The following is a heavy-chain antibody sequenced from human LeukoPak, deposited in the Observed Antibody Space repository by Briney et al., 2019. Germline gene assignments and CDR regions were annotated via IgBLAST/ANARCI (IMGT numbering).Heavy chain of an antibody. J-gene: IGHJ5*02. V-gene: IGHV1-18*01. CDR2: ISAYNGNT. CDR3: ARNLLSVAGTLGWFDP. CDR1: GGPFSTFA. D-gene: IGHD6-19*01. Sequence: AASVKVSCKASGGPFSTFAISWVRQAPGQGLEWMGWISAYNGNTNYAQKLQGRVTMTTDTSTSTAYMELRSLRSDDTAVYYCARNLLSVAGTLGWFDPWGQGTLVTVSS.